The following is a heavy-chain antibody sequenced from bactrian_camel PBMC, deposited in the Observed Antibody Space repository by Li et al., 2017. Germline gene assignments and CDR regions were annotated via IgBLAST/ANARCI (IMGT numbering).Heavy chain of an antibody. CDR3: ATAY. CDR2: INSDSGT. Sequence: VQLVESGGGLVQPGGSLRLSCAAFGFTFSSAGMSWVRQAPGKGLEWVSTINSDSGTYYADSVKGRLTISRDNAKNTLYLQMNSLKTEDTAVYYCATAYWGQGTQVTVS. J-gene: IGHJ4*01. V-gene: IGHV3S40*01. CDR1: GFTFSSAG.